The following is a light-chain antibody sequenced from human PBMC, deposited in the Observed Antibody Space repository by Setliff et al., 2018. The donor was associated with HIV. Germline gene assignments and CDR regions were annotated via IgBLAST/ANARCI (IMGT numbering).Light chain of an antibody. J-gene: IGLJ1*01. Sequence: QSALAQPASVSGSPGQSITMSCTGTSSDVGGYNYVSWYQQHPGKAPKLIIYEVSNRPSGISNRFSGSKSGNTASLTISGLQAEDEADYYCSSYRSGNTLVFGTGTKVTV. CDR1: SSDVGGYNY. CDR3: SSYRSGNTLV. CDR2: EVS. V-gene: IGLV2-14*01.